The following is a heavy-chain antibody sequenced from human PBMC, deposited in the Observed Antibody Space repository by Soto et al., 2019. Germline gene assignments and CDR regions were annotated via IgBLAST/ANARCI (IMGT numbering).Heavy chain of an antibody. CDR3: AHSPIVVVTDHAFDI. Sequence: SGPTLVNPTQTLTLACTFSGFSLSTSGVGVGWIRQPPGKALEWLALIYWNDDKRYSPSLKSRLTITKDTSKNQVVLTMTNMDPVDTATYYCAHSPIVVVTDHAFDIWGQGTMVTVSS. CDR2: IYWNDDK. CDR1: GFSLSTSGVG. D-gene: IGHD2-21*02. J-gene: IGHJ3*02. V-gene: IGHV2-5*01.